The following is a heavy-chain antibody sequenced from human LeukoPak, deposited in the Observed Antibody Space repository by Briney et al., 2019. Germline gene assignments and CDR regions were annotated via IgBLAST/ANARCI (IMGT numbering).Heavy chain of an antibody. CDR3: VKDIRSGWSWAADH. CDR1: GFTFDDYG. J-gene: IGHJ4*02. V-gene: IGHV3-9*01. Sequence: SLRLPCAASGFTFDDYGMHWVRQAPGKGLEWVSGISWNSDSVDYADSVKGRFTISRDNAKNSLYLQMNSLRVEDTAMYYCVKDIRSGWSWAADHWGQGTLVVVSS. D-gene: IGHD6-19*01. CDR2: ISWNSDSV.